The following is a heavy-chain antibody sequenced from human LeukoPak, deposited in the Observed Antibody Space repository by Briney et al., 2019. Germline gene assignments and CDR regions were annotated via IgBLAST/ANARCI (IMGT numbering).Heavy chain of an antibody. Sequence: PSGTLSLTCAVSGGSISSSNWWSWVRQPPGKGLEWIGEIYHSGSTNYNPSLKSRVTISVDKSKNQFSLKLCSVTAADTAVYYCASTPGSSGWYPYYFDYWGQGTLVTVSS. V-gene: IGHV4-4*02. D-gene: IGHD6-19*01. CDR2: IYHSGST. CDR1: GGSISSSNW. CDR3: ASTPGSSGWYPYYFDY. J-gene: IGHJ4*02.